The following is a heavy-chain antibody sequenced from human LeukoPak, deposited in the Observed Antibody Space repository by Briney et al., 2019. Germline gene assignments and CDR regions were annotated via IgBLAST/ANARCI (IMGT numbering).Heavy chain of an antibody. CDR2: TYYSGST. V-gene: IGHV4-59*01. CDR1: GGSIRGYY. CDR3: ARAAPDILTGYYGYFDY. Sequence: PSETLSLTCNVSGGSIRGYYWSWIRQPPGKGLEWIGYTYYSGSTNYNPSLKSRVTISLDTSKNQFSLKLSSVTAADTAVYYCARAAPDILTGYYGYFDYWGQGTLVTVSS. J-gene: IGHJ4*02. D-gene: IGHD3-9*01.